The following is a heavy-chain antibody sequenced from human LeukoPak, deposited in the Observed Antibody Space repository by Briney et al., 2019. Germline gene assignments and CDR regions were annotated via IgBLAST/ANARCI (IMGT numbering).Heavy chain of an antibody. CDR2: FDPEDGET. J-gene: IGHJ4*02. D-gene: IGHD4-11*01. CDR1: GYTLTELS. CDR3: ASRPRTTGHLDY. Sequence: ASVKVSCKVSGYTLTELSMHWVRQAPGKGLEWMGGFDPEDGETIYAQKFQGRVTMTEDTSTDTAYMELSSLRSEDTAVYYCASRPRTTGHLDYWGQGTLVTVSS. V-gene: IGHV1-24*01.